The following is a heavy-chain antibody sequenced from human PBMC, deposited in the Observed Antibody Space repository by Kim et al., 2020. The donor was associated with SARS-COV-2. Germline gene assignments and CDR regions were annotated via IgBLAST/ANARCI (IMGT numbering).Heavy chain of an antibody. J-gene: IGHJ4*02. CDR1: GASISSYY. CDR2: IYYSGST. D-gene: IGHD1-26*01. Sequence: SETLSLTCTVSGASISSYYWSWIRQPPGKGLEWIGYIYYSGSTNYNPSLKSRVTISVDTSKNQFSLKLSSVTAADTAVYYCARSPKELLSVDYWGQGTLVTVSS. V-gene: IGHV4-59*08. CDR3: ARSPKELLSVDY.